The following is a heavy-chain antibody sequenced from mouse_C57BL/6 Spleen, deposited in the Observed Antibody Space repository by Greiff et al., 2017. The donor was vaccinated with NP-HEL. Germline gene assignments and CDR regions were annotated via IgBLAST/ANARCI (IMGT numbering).Heavy chain of an antibody. J-gene: IGHJ3*01. V-gene: IGHV3-6*01. CDR1: GYSITSGYY. Sequence: EVQLQESGPGLVKPSQSLSLTCSVTGYSITSGYYWNWIRQFPGNKLEWMGYISYDGSNNYNPSLKNRIPITRDTSKNQFFLKLNSVTTEDTATYYCARDRGGGFAYWGQGTLVTVSA. CDR3: ARDRGGGFAY. CDR2: ISYDGSN.